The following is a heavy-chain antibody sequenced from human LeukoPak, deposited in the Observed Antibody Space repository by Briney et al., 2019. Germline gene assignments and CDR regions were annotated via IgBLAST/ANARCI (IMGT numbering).Heavy chain of an antibody. CDR3: ARDRYQYSNSWSFDY. CDR1: GFTFSNYW. V-gene: IGHV3-7*01. J-gene: IGHJ4*02. Sequence: GGSLRLSCAASGFTFSNYWMAWVRQAPGKGLEWVANIKTEGYDTYYVDSVKGRFTISRDNAKNSLYLQMSSLRAEDTAVYYCARDRYQYSNSWSFDYWGQGSLVTVSS. D-gene: IGHD6-13*01. CDR2: IKTEGYDT.